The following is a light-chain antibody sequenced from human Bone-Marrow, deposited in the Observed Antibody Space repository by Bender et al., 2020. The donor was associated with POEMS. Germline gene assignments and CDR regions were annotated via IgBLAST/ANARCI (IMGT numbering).Light chain of an antibody. V-gene: IGLV1-44*01. CDR2: RNN. CDR3: ASYAGTNVV. CDR1: SSNIGSNN. Sequence: QSVLTQPPSASGTPGQTVTISCSGSSSNIGSNNVYWYQQLPGTAPTLLIYRNNQRPSGVPDRFSGSQSGTTASLTVSGLQAEDEAHYYCASYAGTNVVFGGGTKLTVL. J-gene: IGLJ2*01.